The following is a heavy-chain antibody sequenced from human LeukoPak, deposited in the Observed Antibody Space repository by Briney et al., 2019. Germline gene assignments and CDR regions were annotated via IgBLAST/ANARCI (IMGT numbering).Heavy chain of an antibody. V-gene: IGHV4-38-2*01. J-gene: IGHJ4*02. CDR1: GYSISSGYY. Sequence: KPSETLSLTCAVSGYSISSGYYWGWTRQPPGKGLEWIGSIYHSGSTYYNPSLKSRVTISVDTSKNQFSLKLSSVTAADTAVYYCARQSSLYDFWSGAIDYWGQGTLVTVSS. D-gene: IGHD3-3*01. CDR3: ARQSSLYDFWSGAIDY. CDR2: IYHSGST.